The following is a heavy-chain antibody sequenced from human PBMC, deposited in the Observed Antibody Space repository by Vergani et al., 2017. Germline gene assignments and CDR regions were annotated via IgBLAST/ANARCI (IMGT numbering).Heavy chain of an antibody. D-gene: IGHD5-18*01. Sequence: EVQLVETGGGLIQPGGSLRLSCAASGFTVSSNYMSWVRQAPGKGLEWVSVIYSGGSTYYADSVKGRFTISIDNSKNTLYLQMNSLRAEDTAVYYCARDLRTADAFDIWGQGTMVTVSS. CDR2: IYSGGST. V-gene: IGHV3-53*02. CDR1: GFTVSSNY. CDR3: ARDLRTADAFDI. J-gene: IGHJ3*02.